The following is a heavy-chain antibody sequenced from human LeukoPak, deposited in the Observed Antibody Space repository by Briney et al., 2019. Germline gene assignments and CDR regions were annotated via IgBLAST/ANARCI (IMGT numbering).Heavy chain of an antibody. V-gene: IGHV3-74*01. D-gene: IGHD3-3*01. CDR2: INSDGSST. CDR1: GFTFSSYW. CDR3: AREGYDFWSGYYYFDY. J-gene: IGHJ4*02. Sequence: GGSLRLSCAASGFTFSSYWMHWVRQAPGEGLVWVSRINSDGSSTSYADSVKGRFTISRDNAKNTLYLQMNSLRAEDTAVYYCAREGYDFWSGYYYFDYWGQGTLVTVSS.